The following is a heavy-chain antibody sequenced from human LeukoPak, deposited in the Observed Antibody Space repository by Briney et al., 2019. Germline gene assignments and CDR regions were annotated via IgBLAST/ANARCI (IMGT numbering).Heavy chain of an antibody. Sequence: SETLSLTCTVSGGSISTSNYYWGWIRQPPGKGLEWIGSIYHSGSTYYNPSLKSRVTISVDTSKNQFSLKLSSVTAADTAVYYCARVYGDYEAYYYYMDVWGKGTTVTVSS. J-gene: IGHJ6*03. CDR3: ARVYGDYEAYYYYMDV. CDR1: GGSISTSNYY. D-gene: IGHD4-17*01. CDR2: IYHSGST. V-gene: IGHV4-39*07.